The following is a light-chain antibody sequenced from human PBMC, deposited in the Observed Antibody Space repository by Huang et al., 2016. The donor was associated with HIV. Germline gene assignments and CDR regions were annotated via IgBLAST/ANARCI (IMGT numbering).Light chain of an antibody. J-gene: IGKJ3*01. CDR3: MQGIHVPRT. V-gene: IGKV2-29*02. CDR2: EVS. Sequence: VMTQTPLSLSVTPGQSASISCKSSQSLLHRDGKVYFYWYLQKPGQSPQLLVYEVSSRCSGVPDRFSGSGSGTDFTLKISRVEAEDVGVYYCMQGIHVPRTFGPGTKVDIK. CDR1: QSLLHRDGKVY.